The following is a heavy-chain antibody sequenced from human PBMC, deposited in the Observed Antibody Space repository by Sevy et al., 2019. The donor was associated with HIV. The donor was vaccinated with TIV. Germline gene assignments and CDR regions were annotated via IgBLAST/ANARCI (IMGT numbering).Heavy chain of an antibody. Sequence: GGSLRLSCASSGFTFSSYVMSWVRQAPGKGLEWVSAISGSGGSTYYADSVKGRFTISRDNSKNTLYLQMNSLRAEDTAVYYCAKVVAVAGQPDYWGQGTLVTVSS. J-gene: IGHJ4*02. CDR2: ISGSGGST. V-gene: IGHV3-23*01. CDR3: AKVVAVAGQPDY. D-gene: IGHD6-19*01. CDR1: GFTFSSYV.